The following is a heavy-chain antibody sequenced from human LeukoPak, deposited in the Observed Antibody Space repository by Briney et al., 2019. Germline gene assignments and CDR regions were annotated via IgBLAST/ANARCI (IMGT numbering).Heavy chain of an antibody. J-gene: IGHJ4*02. Sequence: GGSLRLSCAASGFTVSSNYMSWIRQAPGKGLEWVSYISSSGSTIYYADSVKGRFTISRDNAKNSLYLQMNSLRAEDTAVYYCARGSHRYSGYDLAGDYFDYWGQGTLVTVSS. D-gene: IGHD5-12*01. CDR3: ARGSHRYSGYDLAGDYFDY. CDR1: GFTVSSNY. CDR2: ISSSGSTI. V-gene: IGHV3-11*01.